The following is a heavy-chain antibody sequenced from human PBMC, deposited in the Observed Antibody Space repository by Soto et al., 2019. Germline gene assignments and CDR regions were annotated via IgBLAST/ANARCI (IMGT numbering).Heavy chain of an antibody. Sequence: EVQLVKSGGGLVKPGGSLRLSCAASGFSFSDYSMNWVRQAPGKGLEWVSSISSSSSYIYYADSLKGRFTVSRDNAKISLYLQMNSLRPEDTAIYYCARDQRSSTWGDFDYWGQGTLVAVSS. D-gene: IGHD7-27*01. CDR2: ISSSSSYI. J-gene: IGHJ4*02. CDR1: GFSFSDYS. CDR3: ARDQRSSTWGDFDY. V-gene: IGHV3-21*01.